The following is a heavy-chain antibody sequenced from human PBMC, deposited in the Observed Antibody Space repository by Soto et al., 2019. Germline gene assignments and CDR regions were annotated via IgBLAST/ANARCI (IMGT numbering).Heavy chain of an antibody. J-gene: IGHJ4*02. CDR3: AGGDSGSFDS. CDR1: GFILSNYA. Sequence: PGGSLRLSCTASGFILSNYAMNWIRQAPGKGLEWVSYISFSGSTIYYADSVKGRFTISRDNAKNSLYLQMNNLRPEDTAVYYCAGGDSGSFDSWGQGTLVTVSS. D-gene: IGHD3-16*01. CDR2: ISFSGSTI. V-gene: IGHV3-11*01.